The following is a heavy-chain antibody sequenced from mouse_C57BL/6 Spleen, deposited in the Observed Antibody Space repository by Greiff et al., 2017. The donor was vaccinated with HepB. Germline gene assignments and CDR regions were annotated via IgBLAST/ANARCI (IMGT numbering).Heavy chain of an antibody. J-gene: IGHJ2*01. V-gene: IGHV1-20*01. D-gene: IGHD2-3*01. Sequence: EVQLVESGPELVKPGDSVKISCKASGYSFTGYFMNWVMQSHGKSLEWIGRINPYNGDTFYNQKFKGKATLTVDKSSSTAHMELRSLTSEDSAVYYCARRAYDGYGFDYWGQGTTLTVSS. CDR2: INPYNGDT. CDR1: GYSFTGYF. CDR3: ARRAYDGYGFDY.